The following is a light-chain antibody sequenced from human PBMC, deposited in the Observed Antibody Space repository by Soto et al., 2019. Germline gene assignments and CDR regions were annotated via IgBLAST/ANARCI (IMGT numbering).Light chain of an antibody. CDR1: ISDVGAYNY. J-gene: IGLJ1*01. CDR3: SSYTSSNTYV. Sequence: QSVLTQPASVSGSPGQSITISCTGTISDVGAYNYVSWYQQHPGKAPKLMIYDVSNRPSGVSNRFSGSKSGNTASLTISGLQAEDEADYYCSSYTSSNTYVFGTGTKLTV. CDR2: DVS. V-gene: IGLV2-14*03.